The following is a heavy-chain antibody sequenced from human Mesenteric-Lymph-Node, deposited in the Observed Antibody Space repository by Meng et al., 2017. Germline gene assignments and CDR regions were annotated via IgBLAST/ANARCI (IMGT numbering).Heavy chain of an antibody. CDR2: ISAYNGNT. Sequence: ASVKVSCKASGDTFSNYAISWVRQAPGQGLEWMGWISAYNGNTNYAQKLQGRVTMTTDTSTSTAYMELRSLRSDDTAVYYCARDGNYDFWSGYYLWFDPWGHGTQVTVSS. CDR3: ARDGNYDFWSGYYLWFDP. D-gene: IGHD3-3*01. J-gene: IGHJ5*02. CDR1: GDTFSNYA. V-gene: IGHV1-18*01.